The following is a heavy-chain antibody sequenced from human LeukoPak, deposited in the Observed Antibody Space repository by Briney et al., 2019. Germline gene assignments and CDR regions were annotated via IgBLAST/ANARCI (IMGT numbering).Heavy chain of an antibody. CDR3: AKGDSTSCCRGEVC. CDR2: ISGSGSST. V-gene: IGHV3-23*01. CDR1: GFTFRSNT. D-gene: IGHD2-2*01. Sequence: PGGSLRLSCAASGFTFRSNTMSWVRQAPGRGLEWVSVISGSGSSTYYADSVKGRFTISRDNSMNTLYLQMSSLRAEDTAVYYCAKGDSTSCCRGEVCWGQGTLVTVSS. J-gene: IGHJ4*02.